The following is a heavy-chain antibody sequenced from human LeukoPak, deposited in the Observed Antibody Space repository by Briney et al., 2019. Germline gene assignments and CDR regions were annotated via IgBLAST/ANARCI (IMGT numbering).Heavy chain of an antibody. CDR3: VKDDRDGYNYTYFDD. CDR1: GGSINSGNYY. V-gene: IGHV4-61*02. CDR2: IYTSGST. Sequence: PSQTLSLTCTVYGGSINSGNYYWSWIRQPAGKGLEWIGRIYTSGSTNYNPSLKSRVTISLDTSKSQFSLELSSVTAADTAIYCCVKDDRDGYNYTYFDDWGQGTLVTVSS. J-gene: IGHJ4*02. D-gene: IGHD5-24*01.